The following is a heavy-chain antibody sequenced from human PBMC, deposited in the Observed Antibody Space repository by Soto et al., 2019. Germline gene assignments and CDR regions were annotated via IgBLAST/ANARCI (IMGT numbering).Heavy chain of an antibody. CDR3: AKMVHGGYVSYFDS. CDR1: GFTFSKAW. V-gene: IGHV3-15*01. Sequence: GGSLRLSCATSGFTFSKAWVGWVRQAPGKGLEWVGRIMSKTDGGTTDYAAPVKGRFTISRDDSKSTLYLQMNSLRVEDTAVYYCAKMVHGGYVSYFDSWGQGTLVTSPQ. J-gene: IGHJ4*02. CDR2: IMSKTDGGTT. D-gene: IGHD5-12*01.